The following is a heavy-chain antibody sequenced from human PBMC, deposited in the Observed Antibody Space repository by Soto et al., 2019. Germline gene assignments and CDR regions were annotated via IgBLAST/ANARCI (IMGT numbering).Heavy chain of an antibody. CDR2: FLPIFGTP. D-gene: IGHD6-6*01. J-gene: IGHJ6*02. V-gene: IGHV1-69*01. Sequence: QVQLVQSGAEVTKPGSSVKVSCKASGYIFTNYALSWVRQAPGQGLEWMGGFLPIFGTPSYAQNFQGRVTITADESTNTAYMDLHSLSSDDTAVYYCARDFWQPLVGVTYYGMDVWGQGTTVTVSS. CDR3: ARDFWQPLVGVTYYGMDV. CDR1: GYIFTNYA.